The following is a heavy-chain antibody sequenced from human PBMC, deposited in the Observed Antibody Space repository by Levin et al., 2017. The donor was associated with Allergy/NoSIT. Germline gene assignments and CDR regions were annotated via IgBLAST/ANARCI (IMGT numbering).Heavy chain of an antibody. D-gene: IGHD6-13*01. Sequence: SETLSLTCTVSGGSVSTDVYSWSWIRQSPGKELEWIGYISYSGSTKYNPSLKSRVTISVDTSKNKFSLKLSSVAAADTAVYYCARDRGIAALGVWGQGTLVTVSS. CDR2: ISYSGST. V-gene: IGHV4-61*08. J-gene: IGHJ4*02. CDR3: ARDRGIAALGV. CDR1: GGSVSTDVYS.